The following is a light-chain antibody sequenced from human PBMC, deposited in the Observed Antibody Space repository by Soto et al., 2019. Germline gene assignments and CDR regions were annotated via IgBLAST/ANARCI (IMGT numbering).Light chain of an antibody. V-gene: IGKV1-39*01. CDR1: QSISTY. Sequence: DIQMTQSPSSLSASVGDRVTITCRASQSISTYLNWYQQKLGKAPKLLIDAASSLQSGVPSRFSGSGSGTDFTLTISSLQPEDFATYYCQQSYSTPRTFGGGTKVEI. CDR3: QQSYSTPRT. J-gene: IGKJ4*01. CDR2: AAS.